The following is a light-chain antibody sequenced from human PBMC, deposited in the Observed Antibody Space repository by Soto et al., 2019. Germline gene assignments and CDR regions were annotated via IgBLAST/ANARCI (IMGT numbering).Light chain of an antibody. V-gene: IGKV3-15*01. CDR1: QSVSSN. J-gene: IGKJ3*01. CDR2: GAS. Sequence: EIVMTQSPATLSVSPWERATLSCRASQSVSSNLAWYQQKPGQAPRLLIYGASTRATGIPARFSGSGSGTEFTLTISSLQSEDFAVYYCQQYNVGFTFGPGTKVDIK. CDR3: QQYNVGFT.